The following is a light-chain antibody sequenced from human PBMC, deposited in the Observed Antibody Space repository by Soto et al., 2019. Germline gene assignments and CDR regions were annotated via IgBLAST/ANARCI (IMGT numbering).Light chain of an antibody. CDR2: GAS. CDR3: HQYGSSPAT. CDR1: QSVSSSF. J-gene: IGKJ1*01. V-gene: IGKV3-20*01. Sequence: EIVLTHSPGTLSLSPCERATLSFSASQSVSSSFLAWYQQKPGQAPRLLIYGASSRATGIPDRFSGSGSGTDFTLTISRLEPEDFAVYYCHQYGSSPATFGQGTKVDIK.